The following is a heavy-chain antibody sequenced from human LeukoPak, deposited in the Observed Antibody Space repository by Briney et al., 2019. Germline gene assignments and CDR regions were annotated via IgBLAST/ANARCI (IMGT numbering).Heavy chain of an antibody. Sequence: ASVKVSCKASGYTFTSYDINWVRQATGQGLEWMGIINPSGGSTSYAQKFQGRVTMTRDTSTSTVYMELSSLRSEDTAVYYCARVVAGILDYWGQGTLVTVSS. CDR2: INPSGGST. J-gene: IGHJ4*02. V-gene: IGHV1-46*01. CDR1: GYTFTSYD. D-gene: IGHD6-19*01. CDR3: ARVVAGILDY.